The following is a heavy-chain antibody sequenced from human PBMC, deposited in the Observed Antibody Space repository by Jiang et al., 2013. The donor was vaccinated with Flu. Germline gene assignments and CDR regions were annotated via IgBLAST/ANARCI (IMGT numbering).Heavy chain of an antibody. Sequence: LLKPSETLSLTCTVSGGSISSYYWSWIRQPPGKGLEWIGYIYYSGSTNYNPSLKSRVTISVDTSKNQFSLKLSSVTAADTAVYYCARGHHVRVYASDIWGQGTMVTVSS. CDR3: ARGHHVRVYASDI. J-gene: IGHJ3*02. V-gene: IGHV4-59*01. CDR1: GGSISSYY. CDR2: IYYSGST.